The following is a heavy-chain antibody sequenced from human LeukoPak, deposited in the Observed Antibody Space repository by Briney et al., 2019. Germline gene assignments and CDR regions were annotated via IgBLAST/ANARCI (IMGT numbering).Heavy chain of an antibody. V-gene: IGHV3-23*01. CDR3: ATSRTFDY. CDR2: VIYSGVDT. D-gene: IGHD1-1*01. Sequence: GGSLRLSCVASGFTFSSYAMTWVRQAPGKGLEWVSSVIYSGVDTFYADSVKGRFTISRDNSKNTVYLQMNSLRAEDTAVYYCATSRTFDYWGQGTLVTVSS. J-gene: IGHJ4*02. CDR1: GFTFSSYA.